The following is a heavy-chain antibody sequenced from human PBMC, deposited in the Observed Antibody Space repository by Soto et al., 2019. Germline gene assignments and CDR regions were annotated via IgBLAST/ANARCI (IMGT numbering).Heavy chain of an antibody. CDR2: IKSKTDGGTT. Sequence: GGSLRLSCAASGFTFSNAWMSWVRQAPGKGLEWVGRIKSKTDGGTTDYAAPVKGRFTISRDDSKNTLYLQMNSQKTEDTAVYYCTTGSPRNSYYYYYMDVWGKGTTVTVSS. CDR1: GFTFSNAW. D-gene: IGHD1-1*01. J-gene: IGHJ6*03. CDR3: TTGSPRNSYYYYYMDV. V-gene: IGHV3-15*01.